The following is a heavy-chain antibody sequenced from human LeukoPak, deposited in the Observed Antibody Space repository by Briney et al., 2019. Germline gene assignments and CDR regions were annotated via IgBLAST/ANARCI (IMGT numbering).Heavy chain of an antibody. Sequence: KPSETLSLTCTVSGGSISPYYWSWIRQSPGKGLEWIGYIYHSGKAYYNPSLKSRITISVDTSKNQFSLKVTSVTAADTAVYYCARDWGVTGRPGYMDVWGKGTTVTVSS. J-gene: IGHJ6*03. CDR3: ARDWGVTGRPGYMDV. CDR2: IYHSGKA. V-gene: IGHV4-59*01. D-gene: IGHD6-6*01. CDR1: GGSISPYY.